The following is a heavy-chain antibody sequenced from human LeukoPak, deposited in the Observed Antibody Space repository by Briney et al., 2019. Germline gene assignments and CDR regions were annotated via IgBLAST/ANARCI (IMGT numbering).Heavy chain of an antibody. J-gene: IGHJ4*02. V-gene: IGHV3-20*04. Sequence: GGSLRLSCAASGFTFDDYGISWVRQAPGKGLEWVSGINWNGGSTGYADSVKGRFTISRDNAKNSLYLQMNSLRAEDTALYYCARDERDFWSGYRDYWGQGTLVTVSS. CDR2: INWNGGST. CDR1: GFTFDDYG. CDR3: ARDERDFWSGYRDY. D-gene: IGHD3-3*01.